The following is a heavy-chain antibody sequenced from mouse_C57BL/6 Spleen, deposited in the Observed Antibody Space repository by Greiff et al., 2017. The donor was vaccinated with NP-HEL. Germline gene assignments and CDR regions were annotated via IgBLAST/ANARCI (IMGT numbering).Heavy chain of an antibody. CDR3: AIAIYYDYDEDAMDY. J-gene: IGHJ4*01. V-gene: IGHV1-74*01. D-gene: IGHD2-4*01. Sequence: QVQLQQPGAELVKPGASVQVSCKASGYTFTSYWMHWVKQRPGQGLEWIGRIHPSDSDTTYNQKFKGKATLTVDKSSSTAYMQLSSLTSEDSAVYYCAIAIYYDYDEDAMDYWGQGTSVTVSS. CDR2: IHPSDSDT. CDR1: GYTFTSYW.